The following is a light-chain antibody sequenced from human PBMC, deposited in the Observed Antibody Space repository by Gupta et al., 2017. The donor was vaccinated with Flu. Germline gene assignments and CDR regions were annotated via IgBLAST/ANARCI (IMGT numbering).Light chain of an antibody. CDR3: QQDGSSRR. J-gene: IGKJ1*01. V-gene: IGKV3-20*01. CDR1: QSVSSNN. CDR2: GAS. Sequence: EIVLTQSPGTLSLSPGERATLSCRASQSVSSNNLAWYQQKPGQAPRLLIYGASSRATGIPDRFSGSGSGTDFTLTSSRLETEHCAVYSLQQDGSSRRFGPWTKEKIK.